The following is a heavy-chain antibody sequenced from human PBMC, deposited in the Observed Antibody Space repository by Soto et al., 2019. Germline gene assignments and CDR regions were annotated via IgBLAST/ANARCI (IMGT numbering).Heavy chain of an antibody. CDR2: ISSSSSYI. V-gene: IGHV3-21*01. CDR1: GFTFSSYS. D-gene: IGHD6-6*01. Sequence: GGSLRLSCAASGFTFSSYSMNWVRQAPGKGLEWVSSISSSSSYIYYADSVKGRFTISRDNAKNSLYLQMNSLRAEDTAVYYCARDGIAAHNEYYFDYWGQGTLVTVSS. J-gene: IGHJ4*02. CDR3: ARDGIAAHNEYYFDY.